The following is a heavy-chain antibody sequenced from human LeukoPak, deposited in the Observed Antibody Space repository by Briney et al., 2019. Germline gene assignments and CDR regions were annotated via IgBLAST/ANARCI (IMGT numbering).Heavy chain of an antibody. J-gene: IGHJ5*02. CDR2: ISPYNDNT. CDR1: GYTFTKYG. D-gene: IGHD3-10*01. CDR3: ARVLERGGWFDP. Sequence: ASVKVSCKASGYTFTKYGINWVRQAPGQGLEWMGWISPYNDNTKYAQILQGRVTMTTDTSTSTAYMELRSLRSDDTAVYYCARVLERGGWFDPWGQGTLVTVSS. V-gene: IGHV1-18*01.